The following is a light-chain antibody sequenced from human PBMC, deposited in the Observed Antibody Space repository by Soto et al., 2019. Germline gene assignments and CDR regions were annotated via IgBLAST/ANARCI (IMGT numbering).Light chain of an antibody. CDR2: GAS. Sequence: EIVMTQSPATLSVSPGERATLSCMASQSVSSNLAWYQQKPGQSPRLLIYGASTRATGIPARFSGSGSGTEFTLTISGLQSEDLAVYYFQQYNNGCTFGQGTNVEIK. V-gene: IGKV3-15*01. CDR3: QQYNNGCT. J-gene: IGKJ1*01. CDR1: QSVSSN.